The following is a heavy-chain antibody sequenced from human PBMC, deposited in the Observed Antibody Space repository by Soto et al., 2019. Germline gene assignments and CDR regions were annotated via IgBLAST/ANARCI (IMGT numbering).Heavy chain of an antibody. D-gene: IGHD6-19*01. J-gene: IGHJ4*02. CDR3: GGGSGWIFDY. CDR2: VNQDGSEK. Sequence: VGSLRLSCAASGFTFSTYWMTWVRQAPGKGLEWVANVNQDGSEKQYVDSVKGRFTISRDNAKNSLFLEMNGLRAEDTAVYYCGGGSGWIFDYWGQGTLVTVSS. V-gene: IGHV3-7*03. CDR1: GFTFSTYW.